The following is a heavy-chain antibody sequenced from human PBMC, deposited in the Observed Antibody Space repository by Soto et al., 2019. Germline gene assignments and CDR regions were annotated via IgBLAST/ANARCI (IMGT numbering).Heavy chain of an antibody. Sequence: ASVKVSCKASGYTFTGYYMHWVRQAPGQGLEWMGWINPNSGGTNYAQKFQGRVTMTRDTSISTAYMELSRLRSDDTAVYYCARGLYCSSTSCYTLYAFDIWGQGTMVTVSS. J-gene: IGHJ3*02. CDR1: GYTFTGYY. CDR3: ARGLYCSSTSCYTLYAFDI. CDR2: INPNSGGT. V-gene: IGHV1-2*02. D-gene: IGHD2-2*02.